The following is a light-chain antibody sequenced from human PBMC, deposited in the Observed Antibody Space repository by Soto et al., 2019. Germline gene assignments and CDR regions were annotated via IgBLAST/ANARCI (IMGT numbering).Light chain of an antibody. CDR1: SSDVGGYNY. CDR2: DVS. J-gene: IGLJ1*01. V-gene: IGLV2-14*01. CDR3: SSYTSSSPYV. Sequence: QSALTQPASVSGSPGQSVTISCTGTSSDVGGYNYVSWYQRHPGKAPKLMIYDVSNRPSGVSNRFSGSKSGNTASLTIPGLQAEDEADYYCSSYTSSSPYVFGTGTKLTVL.